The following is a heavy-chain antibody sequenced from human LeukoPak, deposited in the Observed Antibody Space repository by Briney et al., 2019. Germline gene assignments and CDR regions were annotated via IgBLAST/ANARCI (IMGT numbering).Heavy chain of an antibody. Sequence: GGSLRLSCAASGFTVSSNYMSWVRQAPGKGLEWVSVIYSGGSTYYADSVKGRFTISRDNSKSTLYLQMNSLRAEDTAVYYCAKDVMSWFDYYYGMDVWGQGTTVTVSS. J-gene: IGHJ6*02. CDR3: AKDVMSWFDYYYGMDV. CDR1: GFTVSSNY. CDR2: IYSGGST. D-gene: IGHD3-10*01. V-gene: IGHV3-66*01.